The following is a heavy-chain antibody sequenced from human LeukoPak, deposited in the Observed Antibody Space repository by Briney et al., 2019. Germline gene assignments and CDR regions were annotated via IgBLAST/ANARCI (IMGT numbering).Heavy chain of an antibody. V-gene: IGHV4-61*01. CDR2: IYYSGST. CDR3: ARTVGGYYDSSGYYNDY. CDR1: GGSVNSGSYY. D-gene: IGHD3-22*01. Sequence: MSSETLSLTCTVSGGSVNSGSYYWNWIRQPPGKGLEWIGYIYYSGSTNYNPSLKSRVTISVDTSKNQFSLKLSSVTAADTAVYYCARTVGGYYDSSGYYNDYWGQGTLVTVSS. J-gene: IGHJ4*02.